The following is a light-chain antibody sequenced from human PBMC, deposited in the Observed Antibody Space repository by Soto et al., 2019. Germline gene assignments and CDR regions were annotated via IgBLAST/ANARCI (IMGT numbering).Light chain of an antibody. J-gene: IGLJ1*01. V-gene: IGLV2-23*01. CDR1: RIDVGSYNL. CDR3: YSYSGENLYV. CDR2: AGT. Sequence: QSALTQPASVSASPGQSITIPCTGTRIDVGSYNLVSWFQQHPGKVPRLLIYAGTKRPSGLSDRFSGSKSGNTASLTISGLQAEDEADYYCYSYSGENLYVFGTGTKLTVL.